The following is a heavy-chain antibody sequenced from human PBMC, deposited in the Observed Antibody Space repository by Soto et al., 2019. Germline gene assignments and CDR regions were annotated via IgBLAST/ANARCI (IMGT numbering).Heavy chain of an antibody. Sequence: SVKVSCKASGGTFSSYAISWVRQAPGQGLEWMGGIIPIFGTANYAQKFQGRVTITADESTSTAYMELSSLRSGDTAVYYCARDSGRGYNPYYYYYGMDVWGQGTTVTVSS. V-gene: IGHV1-69*13. D-gene: IGHD5-12*01. CDR3: ARDSGRGYNPYYYYYGMDV. J-gene: IGHJ6*02. CDR1: GGTFSSYA. CDR2: IIPIFGTA.